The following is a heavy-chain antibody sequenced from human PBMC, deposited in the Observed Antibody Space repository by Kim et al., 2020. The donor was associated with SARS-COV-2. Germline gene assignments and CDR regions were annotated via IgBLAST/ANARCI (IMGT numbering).Heavy chain of an antibody. CDR1: GGSISSYY. V-gene: IGHV4-59*08. CDR3: ARRGDGGDFDY. CDR2: ISYSGST. D-gene: IGHD2-21*01. Sequence: SETLSLTCTVSGGSISSYYWSWIRQPPGPGLGWIGYISYSGSTNYNPSLTSRVTISVDTSKNQFSLRLSSVTATDTAVYYCARRGDGGDFDYWGQGTLLTASS. J-gene: IGHJ4*02.